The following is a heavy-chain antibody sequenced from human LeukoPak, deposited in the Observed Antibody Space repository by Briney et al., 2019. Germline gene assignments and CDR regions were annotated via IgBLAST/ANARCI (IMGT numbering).Heavy chain of an antibody. CDR1: GGSISSGGYY. V-gene: IGHV4-31*03. D-gene: IGHD1-26*01. CDR3: ARGRSNYYGMDV. Sequence: SETLSLTCTDSGGSISSGGYYWSWIRQHPGKGLEWIGYIYYSGSTYYNPSLKSRVTISVDTSKNQFSLKLSSVTAADTAVYYCARGRSNYYGMDVWGQGTTVTVSS. J-gene: IGHJ6*02. CDR2: IYYSGST.